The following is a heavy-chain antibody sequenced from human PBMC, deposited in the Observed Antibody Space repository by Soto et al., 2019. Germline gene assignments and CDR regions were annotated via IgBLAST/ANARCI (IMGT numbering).Heavy chain of an antibody. J-gene: IGHJ6*02. CDR2: ISYGGSNK. D-gene: IGHD3-10*01. V-gene: IGHV3-30*18. CDR3: AKDRHERDTIGDYGLYYYYGMDV. Sequence: GGSLRLSCAASGFTFPTYGMHWVRQAPGKGLQWVAAISYGGSNKYYADSVKGRFTISRDNSENTVYVQMNSLRAEDTAVYYCAKDRHERDTIGDYGLYYYYGMDVWGQGTTVTVSS. CDR1: GFTFPTYG.